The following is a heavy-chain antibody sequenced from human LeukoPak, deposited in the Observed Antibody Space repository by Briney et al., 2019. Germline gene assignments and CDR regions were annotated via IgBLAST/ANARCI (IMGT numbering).Heavy chain of an antibody. CDR3: AKVASEGGFDP. J-gene: IGHJ5*02. CDR1: GFTFSSYW. CDR2: INSDGSST. V-gene: IGHV3-74*01. Sequence: GGSLRLSCAASGFTFSSYWMHWVRQAPGKGLVWVSRINSDGSSTSYADSVKGRFTISRDNAKNTLYLQMNSLRAEDTAVYYCAKVASEGGFDPWGQGTLVTVSS.